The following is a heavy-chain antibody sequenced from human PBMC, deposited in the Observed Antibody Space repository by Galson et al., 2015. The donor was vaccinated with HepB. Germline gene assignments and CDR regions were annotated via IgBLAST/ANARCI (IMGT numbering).Heavy chain of an antibody. J-gene: IGHJ4*02. D-gene: IGHD4-17*01. CDR2: IWFDGSKD. Sequence: SLRLSCAASGFTFSSYGMHWVRQAPGRGLEWVALIWFDGSKDYYADSVKGRFAISRDNPNNILYLQMNNLRVEDTAVYYCARYHGDYRAFDYWGQGTLVTVSS. V-gene: IGHV3-33*01. CDR1: GFTFSSYG. CDR3: ARYHGDYRAFDY.